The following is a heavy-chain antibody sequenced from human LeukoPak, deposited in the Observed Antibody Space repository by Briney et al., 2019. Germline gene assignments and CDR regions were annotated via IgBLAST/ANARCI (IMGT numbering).Heavy chain of an antibody. CDR3: ARESIVLMVYATPAFDY. CDR1: GGSISSSSYY. D-gene: IGHD2-8*01. J-gene: IGHJ4*02. Sequence: SETLSLTCTVSGGSISSSSYYWGWIRQPPGKGLEWIGSIYYSGSTYYNPSLKSRVTISVDTSKNQFSLKLSSVTAADTAVYYCARESIVLMVYATPAFDYWGQGTLVTVS. V-gene: IGHV4-39*07. CDR2: IYYSGST.